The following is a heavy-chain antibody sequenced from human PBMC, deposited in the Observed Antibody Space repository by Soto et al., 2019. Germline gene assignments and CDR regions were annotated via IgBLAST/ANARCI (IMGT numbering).Heavy chain of an antibody. Sequence: QVQLVQSGAEVKKPGSSVKVSCKASGGTFSSYAISWVRQAPGQGLEWMGGIIPIFGTANYAQKFKGRITITAEKSTSTAYMELSSLRSEDTAVYYCARDRGSGSYDGRFDPWGQGTLVTVSS. D-gene: IGHD1-26*01. CDR3: ARDRGSGSYDGRFDP. V-gene: IGHV1-69*06. CDR2: IIPIFGTA. J-gene: IGHJ5*02. CDR1: GGTFSSYA.